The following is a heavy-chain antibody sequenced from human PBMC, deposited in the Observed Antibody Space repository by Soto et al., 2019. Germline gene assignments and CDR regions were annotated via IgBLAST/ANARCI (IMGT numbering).Heavy chain of an antibody. J-gene: IGHJ4*02. V-gene: IGHV4-39*01. D-gene: IGHD3-10*01. CDR1: GGSISSRGYY. Sequence: QLQLQESGPGLVKPSETLSLTCTVSGGSISSRGYYWVWIRQPPGKGLEWIGSFYYSGSTYYNPSLKSRVTISVDTSDNQFSLKLSSVTAADTAVYYCARQVVDGTMAGAGSFDYWGQGTLVTVSS. CDR2: FYYSGST. CDR3: ARQVVDGTMAGAGSFDY.